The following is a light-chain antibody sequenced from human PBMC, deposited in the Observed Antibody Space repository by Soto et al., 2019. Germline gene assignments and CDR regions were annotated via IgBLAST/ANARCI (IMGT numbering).Light chain of an antibody. CDR3: QQYNNWALT. J-gene: IGKJ4*01. CDR1: QSVSSN. CDR2: GAS. Sequence: EIVMTQSPATLSVSPGERATLSCRASQSVSSNLAWYLQKPGQAPRLLIYGASTRATGIPARFSGSGSGTEFTLTISSLQSEDFAVYYCQQYNNWALTFGGGTKVEIK. V-gene: IGKV3-15*01.